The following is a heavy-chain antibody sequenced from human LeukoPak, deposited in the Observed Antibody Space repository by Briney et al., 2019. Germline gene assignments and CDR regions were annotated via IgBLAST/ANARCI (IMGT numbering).Heavy chain of an antibody. CDR2: IYYSGST. J-gene: IGHJ6*02. Sequence: SETLSLTCTVSGDSISNYYWSWIRQTPEKELEWIGCIYYSGSTNYNPSLKSRVTISADTSKNQLSLRLSSVTAADTAVYYCARHNDWNYYYSGMDVWGQGTTVTVSS. V-gene: IGHV4-59*08. CDR3: ARHNDWNYYYSGMDV. CDR1: GDSISNYY. D-gene: IGHD3-9*01.